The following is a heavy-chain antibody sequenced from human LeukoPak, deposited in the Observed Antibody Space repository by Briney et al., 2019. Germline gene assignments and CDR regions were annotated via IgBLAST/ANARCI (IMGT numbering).Heavy chain of an antibody. Sequence: PGRSLRLSCVASGFTFSTYGMHWVRQAPGKGLEWVGLISDDGGIDHYADSLKGRFTISRDNSKDTLYLQMNSLRPEDSAVYYCSTEIGSPGRPPPLVFDIWGQGTMVAVSS. CDR2: ISDDGGID. CDR3: STEIGSPGRPPPLVFDI. CDR1: GFTFSTYG. D-gene: IGHD1-26*01. V-gene: IGHV3-30*03. J-gene: IGHJ3*02.